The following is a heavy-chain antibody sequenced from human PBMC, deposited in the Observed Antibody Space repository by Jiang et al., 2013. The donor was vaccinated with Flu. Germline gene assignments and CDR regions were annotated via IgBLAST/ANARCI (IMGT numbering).Heavy chain of an antibody. CDR1: GGSISSGGYY. J-gene: IGHJ6*02. Sequence: LLKPSQTLSLTCTVSGGSISSGGYYWSWIRQHPGKGLEWIGYIYYSGSTYYNPSLKSRVTISVDTSKNQFSLKLSSVTAADTAVYYCARVGSSTRYGMDVWGQGTTVTVSS. CDR2: IYYSGST. V-gene: IGHV4-31*03. CDR3: ARVGSSTRYGMDV. D-gene: IGHD2-2*01.